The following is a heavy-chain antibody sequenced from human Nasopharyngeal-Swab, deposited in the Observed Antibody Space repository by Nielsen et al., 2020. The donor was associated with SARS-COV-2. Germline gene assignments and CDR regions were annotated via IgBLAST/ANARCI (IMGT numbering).Heavy chain of an antibody. D-gene: IGHD5-12*01. J-gene: IGHJ4*02. CDR2: ISSGGGSP. CDR3: ARVGLRYYYFDY. CDR1: GFTFSSYS. Sequence: GESLKISCAASGFTFSSYSMHWVRQAPGKGLEYVAAISSGGGSPFYADSVKGRFTISRDNSKNTLYLQMGSLRADDMAVYYCARVGLRYYYFDYWGQGTLVTVSS. V-gene: IGHV3-64*02.